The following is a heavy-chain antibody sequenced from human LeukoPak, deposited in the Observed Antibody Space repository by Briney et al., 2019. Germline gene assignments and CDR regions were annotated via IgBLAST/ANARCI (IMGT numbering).Heavy chain of an antibody. D-gene: IGHD6-13*01. CDR1: GFTVSNNF. J-gene: IGHJ6*02. V-gene: IGHV3-30*18. CDR3: AKDQLRAAGCYYYGMDV. CDR2: LSYDGSNK. Sequence: GGSLRLSCAASGFTVSNNFMSWVRQAPGKGLEWVAVLSYDGSNKYYADSVKRRFTISRDNSKNTLYLQMNSLRAEDTAVYYCAKDQLRAAGCYYYGMDVWGQGTTVTVSS.